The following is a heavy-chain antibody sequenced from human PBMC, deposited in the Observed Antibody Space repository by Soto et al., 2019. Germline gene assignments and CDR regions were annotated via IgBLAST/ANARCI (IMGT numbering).Heavy chain of an antibody. CDR2: IYYSGIT. D-gene: IGHD2-15*01. CDR1: GGSIIGSC. V-gene: IGHV4-59*01. CDR3: ARETGYCSGGSCGLFDP. Sequence: SEPLSLTCTVSGGSIIGSCWSWIRQPPGKGLEWIGYIYYSGITNYNPSLKSRVTISIDTSNNQFSLKLSSVTAADTAVYYCARETGYCSGGSCGLFDPWGQGTMVTVSS. J-gene: IGHJ5*02.